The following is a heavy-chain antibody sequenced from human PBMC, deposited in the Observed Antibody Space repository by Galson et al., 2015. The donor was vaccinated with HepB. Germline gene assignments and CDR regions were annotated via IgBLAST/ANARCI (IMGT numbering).Heavy chain of an antibody. V-gene: IGHV3-43*01. CDR3: AKDIFKRRLSGGFDY. J-gene: IGHJ4*02. Sequence: SLRLSCAASGFTFDDYTMHWVRQAPGKGLEWVSLISWDGGSTYYADSVKGRFTISRDNSKNSLYLQMNSLRTEDTALYYCAKDIFKRRLSGGFDYWGQGTLVTVSS. CDR2: ISWDGGST. CDR1: GFTFDDYT. D-gene: IGHD5-24*01.